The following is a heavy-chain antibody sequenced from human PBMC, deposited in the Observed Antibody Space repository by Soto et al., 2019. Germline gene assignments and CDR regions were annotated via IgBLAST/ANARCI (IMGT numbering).Heavy chain of an antibody. J-gene: IGHJ4*02. CDR3: AHRAALHGNWNGGCSDS. V-gene: IGHV2-5*02. D-gene: IGHD1-1*01. CDR1: GFSLSTSGVG. Sequence: QITLKESGPTRVKPTQTLTLTCTFSGFSLSTSGVGVGWIRQPPGKALEWLAFIYWDDDKRYSPFLKSRLTTAKDTAKNKVVQTMTLLDPVDTALYCCAHRAALHGNWNGGCSDSCGLGTFVTVSS. CDR2: IYWDDDK.